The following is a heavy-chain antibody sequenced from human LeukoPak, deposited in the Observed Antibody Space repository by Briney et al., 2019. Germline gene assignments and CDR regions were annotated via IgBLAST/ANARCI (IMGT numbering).Heavy chain of an antibody. V-gene: IGHV3-7*05. CDR1: GFTFSTFW. Sequence: GGPLKLSCAASGFTFSTFWMSWVRQAPGKGLEWVANIKQGGSEKYYVDSVKGRFTISRDNAKNSLYLQMNSLRAEDTAVYYCARDGGYCTGGSCYSGSWFDPWGQGTLVTVSS. D-gene: IGHD2-15*01. CDR3: ARDGGYCTGGSCYSGSWFDP. CDR2: IKQGGSEK. J-gene: IGHJ5*02.